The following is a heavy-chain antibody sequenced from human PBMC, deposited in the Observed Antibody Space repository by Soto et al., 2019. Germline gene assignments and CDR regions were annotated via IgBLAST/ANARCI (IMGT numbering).Heavy chain of an antibody. Sequence: ASVKVSCKASGYTFTGHFMHWVRQAPGQGFEWMGWINPNSGGTNYVQRFQGRVSMTRDTSISTAYMELSRLTSEDTAVYYYAASGAARFWLVYWGQGTLVTVSS. V-gene: IGHV1-2*02. CDR3: AASGAARFWLVY. J-gene: IGHJ4*02. D-gene: IGHD6-6*01. CDR2: INPNSGGT. CDR1: GYTFTGHF.